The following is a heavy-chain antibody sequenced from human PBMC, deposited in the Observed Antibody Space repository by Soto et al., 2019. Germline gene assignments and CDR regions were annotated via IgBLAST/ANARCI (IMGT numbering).Heavy chain of an antibody. CDR3: ARHVSLLSDY. Sequence: GESLKISCKASGYSFTNYWIGWVRQMPGKGLEWMGIIYPGDSDTRYSPSFQGQVTISADKSITTAYLQWTSLKASDTAMYYCARHVSLLSDYWGQGTLVTVSS. V-gene: IGHV5-51*01. D-gene: IGHD2-15*01. J-gene: IGHJ4*02. CDR1: GYSFTNYW. CDR2: IYPGDSDT.